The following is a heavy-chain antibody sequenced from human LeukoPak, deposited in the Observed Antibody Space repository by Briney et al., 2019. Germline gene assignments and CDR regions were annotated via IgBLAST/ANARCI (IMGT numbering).Heavy chain of an antibody. CDR1: GFTFSNYG. CDR3: AKDRVTAAGYYFEY. Sequence: GGSLRLSCAASGFTFSNYGMHWVRQAPGKGLEWVAVISFDGSYKYYADSVKGRFTISRDNSKNTLYLHMNSLRAEDTAVYYCAKDRVTAAGYYFEYWGQGTLVTVSS. J-gene: IGHJ4*02. V-gene: IGHV3-30*18. D-gene: IGHD6-13*01. CDR2: ISFDGSYK.